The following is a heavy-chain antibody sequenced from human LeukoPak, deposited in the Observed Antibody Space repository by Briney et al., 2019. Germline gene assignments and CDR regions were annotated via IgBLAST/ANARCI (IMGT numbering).Heavy chain of an antibody. D-gene: IGHD5-18*01. CDR2: IYYSGST. V-gene: IGHV4-39*07. CDR3: ARDYQGGYGDKKVDY. J-gene: IGHJ4*02. CDR1: GGSISSNTYY. Sequence: PSETLSLTCTVSGGSISSNTYYWGWIRQPPGKGLEWIGSIYYSGSTYYNPSLKSRVTISVDTSKNQFSLKLSSVTAADTAVYYCARDYQGGYGDKKVDYWGQGTLVTVSS.